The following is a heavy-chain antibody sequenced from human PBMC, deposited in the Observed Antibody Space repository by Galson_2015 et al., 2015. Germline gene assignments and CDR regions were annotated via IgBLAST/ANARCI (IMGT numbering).Heavy chain of an antibody. J-gene: IGHJ5*02. D-gene: IGHD2-2*02. CDR3: ARGRGHCSSTSCYTGSVSPWFDP. CDR2: ISSSSSYI. Sequence: SLRLSCAASGFTFSSYSMNWVRQAPGKGLEWVSSISSSSSYIYYADSVKGRFTISRDNAKNSLYLQMNSLRAEDTAVYYCARGRGHCSSTSCYTGSVSPWFDPWGQGTLVTVSS. CDR1: GFTFSSYS. V-gene: IGHV3-21*01.